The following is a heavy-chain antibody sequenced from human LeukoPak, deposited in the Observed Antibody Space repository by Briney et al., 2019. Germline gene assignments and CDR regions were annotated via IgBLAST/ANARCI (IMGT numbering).Heavy chain of an antibody. V-gene: IGHV3-15*01. CDR1: GFIFSNAW. D-gene: IGHD3-10*01. J-gene: IGHJ4*02. Sequence: GGSLRLSCAASGFIFSNAWMSWVRQAPGKGLEWVGRIKSKTDGGTTDYAAPVKGRFTISRDDSKNTLYLQMNSLKTEDTAVYYCTTDRTMVRGVIRRFNYWGQGTLVTVSS. CDR3: TTDRTMVRGVIRRFNY. CDR2: IKSKTDGGTT.